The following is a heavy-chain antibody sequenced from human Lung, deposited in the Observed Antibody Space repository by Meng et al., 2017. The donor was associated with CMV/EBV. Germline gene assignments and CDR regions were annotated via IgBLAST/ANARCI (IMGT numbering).Heavy chain of an antibody. CDR1: GYTFTGYY. CDR3: ARACSSTSCYPYYYYYYGMDV. D-gene: IGHD2-2*01. J-gene: IGHJ6*02. Sequence: ASXXVSXKASGYTFTGYYMHWVRQAPGQGLEWMGWINPNSGGTNYAQKFQGWVTMTRDTSISTAYMELSRLRSDDTAVYYCARACSSTSCYPYYYYYYGMDVWXQGTTVTVS. V-gene: IGHV1-2*04. CDR2: INPNSGGT.